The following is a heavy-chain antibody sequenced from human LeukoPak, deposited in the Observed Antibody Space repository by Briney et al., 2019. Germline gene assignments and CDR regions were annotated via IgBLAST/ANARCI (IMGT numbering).Heavy chain of an antibody. CDR3: ARGTAMVRGVVHPYYYYYYMDV. CDR2: INHSGST. Sequence: SETLSLTCAVYGGSFSGYYWSWIRQPPGKGLEWIGEINHSGSTNYNPSLKSRVTISVDTSKNQFSLKLSSVTAADTAVYYCARGTAMVRGVVHPYYYYYYMDVWGKGTTVTVSS. CDR1: GGSFSGYY. J-gene: IGHJ6*03. V-gene: IGHV4-34*01. D-gene: IGHD3-10*01.